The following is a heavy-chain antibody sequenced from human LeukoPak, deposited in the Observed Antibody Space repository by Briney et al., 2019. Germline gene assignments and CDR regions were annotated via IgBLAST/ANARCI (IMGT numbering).Heavy chain of an antibody. J-gene: IGHJ3*01. D-gene: IGHD4-17*01. CDR1: GYTFTDYY. Sequence: ASVKVSCKASGYTFTDYYIHWMRQAPGQGLEWMGWINPKRGVTTYAQKFQGRVTTTRDTSITTAYMELTRLRSDDTTIYYCARERNYGDYGNAFDVWGQGTKVIVSS. V-gene: IGHV1-2*02. CDR2: INPKRGVT. CDR3: ARERNYGDYGNAFDV.